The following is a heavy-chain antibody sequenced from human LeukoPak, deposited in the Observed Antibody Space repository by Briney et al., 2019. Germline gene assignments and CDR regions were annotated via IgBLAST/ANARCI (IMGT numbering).Heavy chain of an antibody. J-gene: IGHJ4*02. CDR1: GFTFSSYG. CDR2: ISYDESNG. D-gene: IGHD3/OR15-3a*01. V-gene: IGHV3-30*18. CDR3: AKDLRTGYWDYYFDY. Sequence: GGSLRLSCAASGFTFSSYGIHWVRQAPGKGLEWVAVISYDESNGYYADSVKGRFTISRDNSKNTLYLQMNSLRAEDTAVYYCAKDLRTGYWDYYFDYWGQGTLVTVSS.